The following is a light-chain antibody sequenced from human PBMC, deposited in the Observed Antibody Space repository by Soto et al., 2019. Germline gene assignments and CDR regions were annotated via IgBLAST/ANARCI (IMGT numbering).Light chain of an antibody. V-gene: IGKV3-11*01. CDR2: DAS. Sequence: EIVLTQSPATLSLSPGDGATLSCRASQSVGSYLAWYQQKSGQAPRLLIYDASNRATGIPARFSGSGSGTDFTLTISSLEPEDCGIYYCQQHNNWSFGQGTKLEIK. CDR1: QSVGSY. J-gene: IGKJ2*01. CDR3: QQHNNWS.